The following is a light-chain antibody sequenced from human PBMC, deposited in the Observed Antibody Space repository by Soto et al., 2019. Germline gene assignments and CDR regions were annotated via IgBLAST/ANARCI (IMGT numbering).Light chain of an antibody. J-gene: IGKJ1*01. Sequence: EIVLTQSPGPLSLSPGERATLSCRASQSVSSSYLAWYQQKPGQAPRLLIYGASSRATGIPDRFSGSGSGTNFTLTISRLEPEDFAVYYCQQYGSSPVTFGQGTKVDIK. CDR2: GAS. CDR3: QQYGSSPVT. CDR1: QSVSSSY. V-gene: IGKV3-20*01.